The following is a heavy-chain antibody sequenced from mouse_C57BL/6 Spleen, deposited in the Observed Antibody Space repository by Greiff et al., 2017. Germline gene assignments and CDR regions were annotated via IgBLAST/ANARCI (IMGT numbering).Heavy chain of an antibody. CDR3: AREDSTTDWYFEV. CDR2: INPSNGGT. V-gene: IGHV1-53*01. J-gene: IGHJ1*03. Sequence: QVQLKQPGTELVKPGASVKLSCKASGYTFTSYWMHWVKQRPGQGLEWIGNINPSNGGTNYNEKFKSKATLTVDKSSSTAYMQLSSLTSEDSAVYYCAREDSTTDWYFEVWGTGTTVTVSS. D-gene: IGHD2-5*01. CDR1: GYTFTSYW.